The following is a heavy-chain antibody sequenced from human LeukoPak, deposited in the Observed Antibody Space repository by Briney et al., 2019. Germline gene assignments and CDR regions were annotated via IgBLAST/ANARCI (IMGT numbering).Heavy chain of an antibody. CDR1: GYSFTSYW. J-gene: IGHJ5*02. CDR3: ARHPIYGSGSYPPTNWFDP. CDR2: IYPGDCDT. D-gene: IGHD3-10*01. Sequence: GESLKISCKGSGYSFTSYWIGWVRQMPGKGLEWMGIIYPGDCDTKYSPSFQGQDTNSADKYRSPAYLQWSSLKASDTAMYYCARHPIYGSGSYPPTNWFDPWGQGTLVTVSS. V-gene: IGHV5-51*01.